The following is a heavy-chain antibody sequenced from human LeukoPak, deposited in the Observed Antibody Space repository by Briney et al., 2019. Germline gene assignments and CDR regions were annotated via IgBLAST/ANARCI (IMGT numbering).Heavy chain of an antibody. D-gene: IGHD4-17*01. CDR3: AREREGPYGYLDY. CDR1: GGSISSGNYY. J-gene: IGHJ4*02. CDR2: IYYSGST. Sequence: SETLSLTCTVSGGSISSGNYYWTWIRQPAGKGLEWIGYIYYSGSTNYNPSLKSRVTISVDTSKNHFSLKLSSVTAADTAVYYCAREREGPYGYLDYWGQGTLVTVSS. V-gene: IGHV4-61*10.